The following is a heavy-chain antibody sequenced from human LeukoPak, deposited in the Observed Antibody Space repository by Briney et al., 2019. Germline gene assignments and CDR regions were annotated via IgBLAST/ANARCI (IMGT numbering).Heavy chain of an antibody. Sequence: QSSETLSLTCTVSGGSISSYYWSWVRQAPGKGLEWVSAISGSGGSTYYADSVKGRFTISRDNSKNTLYLQMNSLRAEDTAVYYCAKDRLRQWLVPFDYWGQGTLVTVSS. V-gene: IGHV3-23*01. CDR1: GGSISSYY. CDR2: ISGSGGST. CDR3: AKDRLRQWLVPFDY. J-gene: IGHJ4*02. D-gene: IGHD6-19*01.